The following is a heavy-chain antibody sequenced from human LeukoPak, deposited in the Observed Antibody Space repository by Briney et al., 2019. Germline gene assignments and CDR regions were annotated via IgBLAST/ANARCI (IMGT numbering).Heavy chain of an antibody. CDR1: GGSISSYY. D-gene: IGHD3-3*01. V-gene: IGHV4-59*01. Sequence: SETLSLTCTVSGGSISSYYWSWIRQPPGKGLEWIGYIYYSGSTNYNPSLKSRVTISVDTSKNQFSLKPSSVTAADTAVYYCAEYYDFWSGYRTWGQGTLVTVSS. CDR3: AEYYDFWSGYRT. CDR2: IYYSGST. J-gene: IGHJ4*02.